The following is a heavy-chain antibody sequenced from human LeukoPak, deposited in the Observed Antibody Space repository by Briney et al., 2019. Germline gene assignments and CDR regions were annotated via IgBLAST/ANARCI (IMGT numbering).Heavy chain of an antibody. V-gene: IGHV4-59*08. D-gene: IGHD3-3*01. CDR1: GVSINTYS. CDR2: MSYTGST. Sequence: PSETLSLTCTVSGVSINTYSWSWVRQPPGKGLEWIGYMSYTGSTSYNPSLKSRVTISVDTSKNQFSLKLSSVTAADTAVYYCASQWGEGYYDFWSGYCSFDYWGQGTLVTVSS. J-gene: IGHJ4*02. CDR3: ASQWGEGYYDFWSGYCSFDY.